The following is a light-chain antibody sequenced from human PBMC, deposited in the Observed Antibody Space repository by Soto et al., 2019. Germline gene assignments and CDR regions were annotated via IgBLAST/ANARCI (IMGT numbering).Light chain of an antibody. CDR1: QSVLYSSNNKSY. Sequence: DIVMTQSTDTLAVSLGERATINCKSRQSVLYSSNNKSYLAWYQQKPGQPPTLLIYWASTRESGVPDRFSGSGSGTDFTLTISSLQAEDVAVYYCQQYYSTPWTFGQGTKVDIK. CDR3: QQYYSTPWT. J-gene: IGKJ1*01. CDR2: WAS. V-gene: IGKV4-1*01.